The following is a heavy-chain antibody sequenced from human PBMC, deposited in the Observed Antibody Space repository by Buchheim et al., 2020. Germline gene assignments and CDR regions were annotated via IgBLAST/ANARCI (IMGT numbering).Heavy chain of an antibody. CDR2: IYYSGST. CDR1: GGSISSSSYY. CDR3: ARRSDFWSGYYTGVRFDP. Sequence: QLQLQESGPGLVKPSETLSLTCTVSGGSISSSSYYWGWIRQPPGKGLEWIGSIYYSGSTYYNPSLKSRVTISVDTSKNQFSLKLSSVTAADTAVYYCARRSDFWSGYYTGVRFDPWGQGTL. D-gene: IGHD3-3*01. J-gene: IGHJ5*02. V-gene: IGHV4-39*01.